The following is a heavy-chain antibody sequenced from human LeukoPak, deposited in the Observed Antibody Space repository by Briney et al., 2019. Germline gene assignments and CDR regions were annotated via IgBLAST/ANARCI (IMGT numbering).Heavy chain of an antibody. J-gene: IGHJ4*02. CDR2: MNPNSGNT. CDR1: GYTFTSYD. V-gene: IGHV1-8*01. CDR3: ARVITMATKTLFGY. Sequence: GASVTVSCKASGYTFTSYDINWVRQATGQGLEWMGWMNPNSGNTGYAQKFQGRVTMTRNTSISTAYMELGSLRSADTAVYYCARVITMATKTLFGYWGQGTLVTVSS. D-gene: IGHD3-10*01.